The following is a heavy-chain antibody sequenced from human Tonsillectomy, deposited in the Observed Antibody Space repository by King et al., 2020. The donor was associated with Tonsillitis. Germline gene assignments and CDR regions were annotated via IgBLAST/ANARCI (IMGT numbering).Heavy chain of an antibody. V-gene: IGHV2-5*01. CDR2: IYWNDDK. CDR3: AHIVPPCYDFWSGYSPNWFDP. D-gene: IGHD3-3*01. J-gene: IGHJ5*02. Sequence: TLKESGPTLVKPTQTLTLTCTFSGFSLSASGVGVGWIRQPPGKALEWLALIYWNDDKRYSPSLKSRLTITKDTSKNQVVLTMTNMDPVDTATYYCAHIVPPCYDFWSGYSPNWFDPWGQGTLVTVSS. CDR1: GFSLSASGVG.